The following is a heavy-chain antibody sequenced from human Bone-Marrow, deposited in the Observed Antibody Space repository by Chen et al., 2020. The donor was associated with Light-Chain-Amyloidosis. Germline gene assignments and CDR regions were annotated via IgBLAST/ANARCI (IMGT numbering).Heavy chain of an antibody. J-gene: IGHJ6*03. D-gene: IGHD4-17*01. CDR2: MSGSGGST. V-gene: IGHV3-23*01. Sequence: EVQLLESGGGLVQPGGSLRLSCAASGLPFSRYAMSWVRQAPGKGLEGGSAMSGSGGSTYYADAVKGRFPISRDNSKNTLNLQMNSLRAEDTAVYYCAKVPPTVTTVIYYYMDVWGKGTTVTVSS. CDR3: AKVPPTVTTVIYYYMDV. CDR1: GLPFSRYA.